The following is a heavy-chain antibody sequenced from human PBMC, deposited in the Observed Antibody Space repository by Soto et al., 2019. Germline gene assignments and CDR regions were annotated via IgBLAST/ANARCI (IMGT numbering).Heavy chain of an antibody. D-gene: IGHD2-8*01. J-gene: IGHJ4*02. V-gene: IGHV3-11*01. CDR2: ISSSRSTI. CDR1: SFTFSDYY. CDR3: ARVSGRRTNGPLAPDY. Sequence: LSCAASSFTFSDYYMSCIRQAPGKGLEWVSYISSSRSTIYYADSVKGRFTISSDNAKNSLYLQMNSLRAEDTAVYYCARVSGRRTNGPLAPDYWGQGTLVPVSS.